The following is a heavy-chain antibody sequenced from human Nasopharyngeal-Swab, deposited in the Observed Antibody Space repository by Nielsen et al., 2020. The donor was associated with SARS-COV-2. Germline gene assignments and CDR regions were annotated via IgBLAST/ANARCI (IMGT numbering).Heavy chain of an antibody. CDR3: ASLSHYDFWSGYSAFDY. Sequence: GESLKISCAASGFTFSSYAMHWVRQAPGKGLVWVALISYDGSNKYYADSVKGRFTISRDNSKNTLYLQMNSLRAEDTAVYYCASLSHYDFWSGYSAFDYWGQGTLVTVSS. J-gene: IGHJ4*02. CDR2: ISYDGSNK. D-gene: IGHD3-3*01. V-gene: IGHV3-30-3*01. CDR1: GFTFSSYA.